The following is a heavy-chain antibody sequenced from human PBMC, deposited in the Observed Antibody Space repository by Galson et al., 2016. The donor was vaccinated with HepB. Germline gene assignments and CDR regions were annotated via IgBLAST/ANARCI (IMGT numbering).Heavy chain of an antibody. V-gene: IGHV3-23*01. J-gene: IGHJ4*02. CDR2: ISSSGGTT. CDR1: GFTFGSYA. CDR3: AKGAAGGTYSALDY. Sequence: SLRLSCAASGFTFGSYAMTWIRQAPGKGLEWVSSISSSGGTTYYPDSVKGRFTISRDGSESTLYVHMNRLRVEDTAVYYCAKGAAGGTYSALDYWGRGVLVTVSP. D-gene: IGHD1-26*01.